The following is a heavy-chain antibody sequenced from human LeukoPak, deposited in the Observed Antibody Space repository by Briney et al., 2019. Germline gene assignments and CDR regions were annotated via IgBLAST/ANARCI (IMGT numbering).Heavy chain of an antibody. CDR3: AFGDRTNWNDVRFDY. V-gene: IGHV1-18*01. Sequence: GASVKVSCKASGYTFTGYGISWVRQAPGQGLEWMGWISAYNGNTNFAQKLQGRVTMTTDTSTSTAYMELRSLRSDDTAVYYCAFGDRTNWNDVRFDYWGQGTLVTVSS. CDR2: ISAYNGNT. J-gene: IGHJ4*02. CDR1: GYTFTGYG. D-gene: IGHD1-1*01.